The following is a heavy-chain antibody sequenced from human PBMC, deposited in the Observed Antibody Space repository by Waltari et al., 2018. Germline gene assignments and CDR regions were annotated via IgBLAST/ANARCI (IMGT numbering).Heavy chain of an antibody. CDR3: ARRGEWYGDYVNWFDP. D-gene: IGHD4-17*01. Sequence: QVQLQESGPGLVKPSETLSLTCTVSGYSISSGSYWGWIRQPPGKGLEWIGSIYHSGSTYYNPSLKSRVTISVDTSKNQFSLKLSSVTAADTAVYYCARRGEWYGDYVNWFDPWGQGTLVTVSS. J-gene: IGHJ5*02. CDR2: IYHSGST. CDR1: GYSISSGSY. V-gene: IGHV4-38-2*02.